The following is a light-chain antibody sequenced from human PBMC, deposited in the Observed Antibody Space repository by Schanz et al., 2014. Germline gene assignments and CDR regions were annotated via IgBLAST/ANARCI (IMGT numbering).Light chain of an antibody. CDR2: DVS. Sequence: QSALTQPASVSGSPGQSITISCTGTNSDIGGYNFVSWYQQHPGKAPKLMIYDVSNRPSGVSNRFSGSKSGNTASLTISGLQAEDEADYYCTSYTSTDTWLFGGGTKLTVL. CDR3: TSYTSTDTWL. J-gene: IGLJ3*02. V-gene: IGLV2-14*01. CDR1: NSDIGGYNF.